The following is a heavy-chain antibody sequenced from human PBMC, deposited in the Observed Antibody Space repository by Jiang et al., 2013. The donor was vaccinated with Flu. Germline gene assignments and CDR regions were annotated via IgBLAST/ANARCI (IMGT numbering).Heavy chain of an antibody. Sequence: AEVKKPGSSVKVSCKASGGTFSTSAISWVRQAPGRGLEWMGGIIPIFGAPNYAQKFQGRVTITADTSTNTAYMDLTSLRSDDTAVYYCARWEPGITGTTGNYYYYGMDVWGQGTTVTVS. CDR1: GGTFSTSA. CDR3: ARWEPGITGTTGNYYYYGMDV. V-gene: IGHV1-69*06. J-gene: IGHJ6*02. CDR2: IIPIFGAP. D-gene: IGHD1-7*01.